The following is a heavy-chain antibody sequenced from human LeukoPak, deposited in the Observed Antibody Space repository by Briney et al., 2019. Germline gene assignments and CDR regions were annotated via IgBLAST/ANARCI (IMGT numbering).Heavy chain of an antibody. CDR2: IDTDGSST. D-gene: IGHD3-16*01. CDR1: GFTFSSYW. Sequence: GGSLRLSCAASGFTFSSYWMHWVRQAPGKGLVWVSRIDTDGSSTSYADSVKGRFTISRDSAKNTLYLQMNSLRAEDTAVYYCARSRVWGSSLGDYWGQGTLVTVSS. CDR3: ARSRVWGSSLGDY. J-gene: IGHJ4*02. V-gene: IGHV3-74*01.